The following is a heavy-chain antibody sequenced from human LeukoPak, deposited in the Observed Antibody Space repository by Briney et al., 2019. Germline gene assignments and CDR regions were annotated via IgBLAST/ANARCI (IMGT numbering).Heavy chain of an antibody. CDR3: ARADYGSGLVYYYYMDV. Sequence: GGSLGLSCTVSAFTVSSNSMSWVRQAPGKGLEWVSFIYSDNTHYSDSVKGRFTISRDNAKNSLYLQMNSLRAEDTAVYYCARADYGSGLVYYYYMDVWGKGTTVTVSS. V-gene: IGHV3-53*01. CDR2: IYSDNT. D-gene: IGHD3-10*01. CDR1: AFTVSSNS. J-gene: IGHJ6*03.